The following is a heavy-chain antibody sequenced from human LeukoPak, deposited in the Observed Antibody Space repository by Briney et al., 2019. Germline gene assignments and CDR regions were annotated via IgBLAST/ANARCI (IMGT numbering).Heavy chain of an antibody. CDR1: GGSFSGYY. CDR2: INHSGST. D-gene: IGHD3-3*01. V-gene: IGHV4-34*01. J-gene: IGHJ6*03. CDR3: ARVRVGSLRFLEWSPYYYMDV. Sequence: SETLSLTCAVYGGSFSGYYWSWIRQPPGKGLEWIGEINHSGSTNYNPSLKSRVTISVDTCKNQFSLELSSVTAADTAVYYCARVRVGSLRFLEWSPYYYMDVWGKGTTVTVSS.